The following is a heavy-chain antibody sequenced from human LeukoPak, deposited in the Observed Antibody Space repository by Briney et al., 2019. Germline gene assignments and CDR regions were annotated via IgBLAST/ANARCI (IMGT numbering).Heavy chain of an antibody. D-gene: IGHD6-19*01. J-gene: IGHJ4*02. CDR2: IYSSGHT. CDR3: ARGERLGLDS. Sequence: PSETLSLTCTVSGGSISGYYWSWIRQPPGKGLEWVGYIYSSGHTNYNPSLKSRVTISEGTSKNQFSLRLISVTAADTAVYYCARGERLGLDSWGQGTLVAVSS. V-gene: IGHV4-59*01. CDR1: GGSISGYY.